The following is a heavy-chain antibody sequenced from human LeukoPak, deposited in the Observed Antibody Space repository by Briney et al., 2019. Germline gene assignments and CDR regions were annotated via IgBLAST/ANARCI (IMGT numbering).Heavy chain of an antibody. CDR1: GYSFTSYW. Sequence: GESLKISCKDSGYSFTSYWIGWVRQMPGKGLEWMGIIYPGDSDTRYSPSFQGQVTISADKSISTAYLQWSSLKASDTAMYYCARRITIFGVESNWFDPWGQGTLVTVSS. J-gene: IGHJ5*02. D-gene: IGHD3-3*01. CDR2: IYPGDSDT. CDR3: ARRITIFGVESNWFDP. V-gene: IGHV5-51*01.